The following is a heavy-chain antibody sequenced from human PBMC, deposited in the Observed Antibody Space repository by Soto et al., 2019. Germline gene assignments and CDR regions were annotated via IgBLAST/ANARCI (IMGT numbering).Heavy chain of an antibody. Sequence: PGGSLRLSCAASGFTFDDYAMHWVRQAPGKGLEWVSGISWNSGSIGYADSVKGRFTISRDSSKKSLYLQMNSLRAEDTALYYCAKGGLARGLIIRGQYYFTPWAQGTLVP. CDR2: ISWNSGSI. CDR1: GFTFDDYA. D-gene: IGHD3-10*01. CDR3: AKGGLARGLIIRGQYYFTP. J-gene: IGHJ5*02. V-gene: IGHV3-9*01.